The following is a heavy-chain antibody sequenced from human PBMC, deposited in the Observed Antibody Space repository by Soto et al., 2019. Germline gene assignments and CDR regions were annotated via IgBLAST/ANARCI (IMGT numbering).Heavy chain of an antibody. CDR2: IDPTSGST. CDR1: GYTFTNYY. D-gene: IGHD5-12*01. V-gene: IGHV1-46*01. CDR3: ASTGWLQLSSFDY. Sequence: QVQLVQSGAEMKKPGASVKVSCKASGYTFTNYYMHWVRQAPGERLEWMGIIDPTSGSTTYAQKFQGRVTMTRDTSTSTVYMELSSLTSEDTAVYYCASTGWLQLSSFDYWGQGTLVTVSS. J-gene: IGHJ4*02.